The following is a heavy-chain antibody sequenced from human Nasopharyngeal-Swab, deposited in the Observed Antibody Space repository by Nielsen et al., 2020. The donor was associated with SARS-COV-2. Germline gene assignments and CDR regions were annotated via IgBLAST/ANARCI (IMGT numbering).Heavy chain of an antibody. D-gene: IGHD6-13*01. J-gene: IGHJ4*02. CDR2: ISSSSSYI. CDR3: ARGRSSSWHGGYFDY. Sequence: GESLKISCAASGFTFSSYSMNWVRQAPGKGLEWVSSISSSSSYIYYADSVKGRLTISRDNAKNSLYLQMNSLRAEDTAVYYCARGRSSSWHGGYFDYWGQGTLVTVSS. V-gene: IGHV3-21*01. CDR1: GFTFSSYS.